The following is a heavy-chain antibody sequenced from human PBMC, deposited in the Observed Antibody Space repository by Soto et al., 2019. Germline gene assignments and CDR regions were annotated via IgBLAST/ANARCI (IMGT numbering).Heavy chain of an antibody. CDR1: GFTFSSYG. J-gene: IGHJ4*02. V-gene: IGHV3-30*18. Sequence: GGSLRLSCAASGFTFSSYGMHWVRQAPGKGLEWVAVISYDGSNKYYADSVKGRFTISRDNSKNTLYLQMNSLRAEDTAVYYCAKDVKELGFVGYWGQGTLVTVSS. CDR2: ISYDGSNK. CDR3: AKDVKELGFVGY. D-gene: IGHD3-10*01.